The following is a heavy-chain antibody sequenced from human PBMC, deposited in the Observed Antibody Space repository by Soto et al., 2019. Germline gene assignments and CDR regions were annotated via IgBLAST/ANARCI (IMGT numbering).Heavy chain of an antibody. D-gene: IGHD5-18*01. V-gene: IGHV5-51*01. CDR3: ARRGRGYSYGTGYYYYYYGMDV. J-gene: IGHJ6*02. CDR2: IYPGDSDT. CDR1: GYSFTSYW. Sequence: GESLTISCKGSGYSFTSYWIGWVRQMPGKGLEWMGIIYPGDSDTRYSPSFQGQVTISADKSISTAYLQWSSLKASDTAMYYCARRGRGYSYGTGYYYYYYGMDVWGQGTTVTVSS.